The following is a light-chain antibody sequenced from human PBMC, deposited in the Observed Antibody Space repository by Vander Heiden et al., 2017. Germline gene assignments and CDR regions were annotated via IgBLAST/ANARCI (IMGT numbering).Light chain of an antibody. CDR2: LGS. CDR1: QSLLHSNGCNY. J-gene: IGKJ3*01. Sequence: DIVMTQSPLSLPVTPGEPASISCRSSQSLLHSNGCNYLDWYLQKPGQSPQLLIYLGSNRASGVPDRFSGSGSGTDFTLKISRVEAEDVGVYYCMQALQTPFTFGSGTKVDIK. V-gene: IGKV2-28*01. CDR3: MQALQTPFT.